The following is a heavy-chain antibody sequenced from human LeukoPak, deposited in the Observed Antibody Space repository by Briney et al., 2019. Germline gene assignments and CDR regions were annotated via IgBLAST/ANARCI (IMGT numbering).Heavy chain of an antibody. J-gene: IGHJ4*02. CDR3: ARGPYCSSTSCDFDY. D-gene: IGHD2-2*01. CDR1: GGTFSSYA. CDR2: IIPIFGTA. V-gene: IGHV1-69*06. Sequence: SVKLSCKASGGTFSSYAISWVRQAPGQGLEWMGRIIPIFGTANYAQKFQGRVTITADKSTSTAYMELSSLRSEDTAVYYCARGPYCSSTSCDFDYWGQGTLVTVSS.